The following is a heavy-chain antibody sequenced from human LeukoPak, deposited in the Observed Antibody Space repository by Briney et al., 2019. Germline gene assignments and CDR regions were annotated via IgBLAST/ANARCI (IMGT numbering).Heavy chain of an antibody. Sequence: SETLSLTCTVSGGSISSYYWSWIRQPAGKGLEWIGRIYTSGSTNYNPSLKSRVTISVDTSKNQFSLKLSSVTAADTAVYYCARDTANYYDSSGYYDYWGQGTLVTVSS. V-gene: IGHV4-4*07. CDR3: ARDTANYYDSSGYYDY. D-gene: IGHD3-22*01. CDR1: GGSISSYY. CDR2: IYTSGST. J-gene: IGHJ4*02.